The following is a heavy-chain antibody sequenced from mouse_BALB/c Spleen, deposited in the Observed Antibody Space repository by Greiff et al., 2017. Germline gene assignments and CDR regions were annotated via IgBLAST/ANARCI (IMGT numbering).Heavy chain of an antibody. CDR2: ISSGGGNT. D-gene: IGHD2-1*01. CDR3: ARYGNYYFDY. Sequence: DVQLQESGGGLVKPGGSLKLSCAASGFTFSSYTMSWVRQTPEKRLEWVATISSGGGNTYYPDSVKGRFTISRDNAKNNLYLQMSSLRSEDTALYYCARYGNYYFDYWGQGTTLTVSS. CDR1: GFTFSSYT. J-gene: IGHJ2*01. V-gene: IGHV5-9*03.